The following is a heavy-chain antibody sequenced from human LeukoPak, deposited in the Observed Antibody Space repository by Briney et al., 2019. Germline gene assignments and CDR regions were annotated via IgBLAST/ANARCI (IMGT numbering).Heavy chain of an antibody. V-gene: IGHV5-51*01. CDR3: ARLPGYCSGASCYFDY. Sequence: GESLKISCWGSGYTFTNYWIGWVRQMPGKGLEWMGIIFPGDSDTRYSPSFLGQVTISADKSISTAYLQWSSLKASDTAMYYCARLPGYCSGASCYFDYWGQGTLVTVSS. J-gene: IGHJ4*02. D-gene: IGHD2-15*01. CDR1: GYTFTNYW. CDR2: IFPGDSDT.